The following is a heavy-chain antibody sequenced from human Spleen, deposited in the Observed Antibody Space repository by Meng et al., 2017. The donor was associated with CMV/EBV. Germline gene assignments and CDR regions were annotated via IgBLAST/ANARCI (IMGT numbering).Heavy chain of an antibody. Sequence: GESLKISCAASGFTFEDYGMHWVRQAPGKGLEWVSYISSSSSTIYYADSMKGRFTISRDNAKNSLYLQMNSLRAEDTAVYYCARDHCSSTSCYLNWFDPWGQGTLVTAPQ. J-gene: IGHJ5*02. CDR2: ISSSSSTI. D-gene: IGHD2-2*01. CDR3: ARDHCSSTSCYLNWFDP. CDR1: GFTFEDYG. V-gene: IGHV3-48*04.